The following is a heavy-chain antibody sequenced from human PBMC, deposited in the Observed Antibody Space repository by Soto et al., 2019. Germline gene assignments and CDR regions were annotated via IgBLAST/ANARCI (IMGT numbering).Heavy chain of an antibody. V-gene: IGHV1-69*13. J-gene: IGHJ4*02. CDR1: GGTFSSYA. Sequence: SVKVSCTASGGTFSSYAISWVRQAPGQGLEWMGGIIPIFGTANYAQKFQGRVTITADESTSTAYMELSSLRSEDTAVYYCARLGYCSSTSCYHTPIDYWGQGTLVTVSS. CDR2: IIPIFGTA. CDR3: ARLGYCSSTSCYHTPIDY. D-gene: IGHD2-2*01.